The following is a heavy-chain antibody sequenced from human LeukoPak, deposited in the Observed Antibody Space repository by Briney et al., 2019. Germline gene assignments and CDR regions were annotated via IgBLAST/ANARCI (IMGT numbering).Heavy chain of an antibody. J-gene: IGHJ6*03. CDR2: IHTSGST. V-gene: IGHV4-4*07. CDR3: ARVGTWGLYYYYYMDV. D-gene: IGHD3-16*01. CDR1: GGSLSSYY. Sequence: SETLSLTCTVSGGSLSSYYWSWIRPPAGKGLGWIGRIHTSGSTNYSPSLKSRVTISVDTSKNQFSLKLSSVTAADTAVYYCARVGTWGLYYYYYMDVWGKGTTVTISS.